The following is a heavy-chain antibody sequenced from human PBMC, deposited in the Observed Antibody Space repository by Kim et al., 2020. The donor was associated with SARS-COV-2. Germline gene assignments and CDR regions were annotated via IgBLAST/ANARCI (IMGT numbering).Heavy chain of an antibody. CDR2: ISVYNGNT. D-gene: IGHD3-9*01. CDR3: ARDGGGLRYFDWLLSTPDY. CDR1: GYTFTSYG. J-gene: IGHJ4*02. Sequence: ASVKVSCKASGYTFTSYGISWVRQAPGQGLELMGWISVYNGNTNYAQKLQGRVTMTTDTSTSTAYMELRSLRSDDTAVYYCARDGGGLRYFDWLLSTPDYWGQGTLVTVSA. V-gene: IGHV1-18*01.